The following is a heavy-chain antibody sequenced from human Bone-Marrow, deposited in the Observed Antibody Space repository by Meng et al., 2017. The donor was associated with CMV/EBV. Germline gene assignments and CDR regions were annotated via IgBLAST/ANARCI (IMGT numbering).Heavy chain of an antibody. CDR1: GHSFTNYW. CDR3: ARQGSGSYYHYYYGMDV. V-gene: IGHV5-51*01. J-gene: IGHJ6*01. D-gene: IGHD3-10*01. Sequence: GESLKISCKGSGHSFTNYWIGWVRQMPGKGLEWMGVIYPGDSDTRYSPSFQGQVTISADKSISTAYLQWSSLKGSDTAMYYCARQGSGSYYHYYYGMDVLGQGTTVTGYS. CDR2: IYPGDSDT.